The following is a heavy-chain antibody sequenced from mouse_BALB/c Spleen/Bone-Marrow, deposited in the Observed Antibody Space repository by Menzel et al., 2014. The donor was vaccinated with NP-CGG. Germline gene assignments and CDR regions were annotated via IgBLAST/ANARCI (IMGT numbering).Heavy chain of an antibody. Sequence: EVHLVESGGGLVPPGGSLKLSCAASGFTLSNYGMSWVRQTPDKRLDLVATLNNNGGKTYSTDSVKGRFTISKDNAKSTLYLQMSSLKSEDTAMYYCVRDDGFYGLDRWGQGTSVTVSS. CDR2: LNNNGGKT. CDR3: VRDDGFYGLDR. CDR1: GFTLSNYG. J-gene: IGHJ4*01. V-gene: IGHV5-6-3*01. D-gene: IGHD1-1*01.